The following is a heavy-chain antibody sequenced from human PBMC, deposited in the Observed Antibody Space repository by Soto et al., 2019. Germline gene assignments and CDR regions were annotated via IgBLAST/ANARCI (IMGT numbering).Heavy chain of an antibody. CDR2: ISYDGSNK. CDR1: GFTFSSYA. J-gene: IGHJ6*02. V-gene: IGHV3-30-3*01. Sequence: GGSLRLSCAASGFTFSSYAMHWVRQAPAKGLEWVAVISYDGSNKYYADSVKGRFTISRDNSKNTLYLQMNSLRAEDTAVYYCARDDYYGSGRPNYYYYGMDVWGQGTTVTVSS. D-gene: IGHD3-10*01. CDR3: ARDDYYGSGRPNYYYYGMDV.